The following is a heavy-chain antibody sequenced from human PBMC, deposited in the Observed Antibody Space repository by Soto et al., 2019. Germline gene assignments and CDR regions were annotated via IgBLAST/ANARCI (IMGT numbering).Heavy chain of an antibody. J-gene: IGHJ4*02. CDR3: ARGGDYGLYYFDY. CDR2: IKQDGSEK. D-gene: IGHD4-17*01. Sequence: GGSLRLSCAASGFTFSSYWMSWVRQAPGKGLEWVANIKQDGSEKYYVDSVKGRFTISRDNAKNSLYLQMNSLRAEDTAVYYCARGGDYGLYYFDYWGQGTLVTVSS. V-gene: IGHV3-7*01. CDR1: GFTFSSYW.